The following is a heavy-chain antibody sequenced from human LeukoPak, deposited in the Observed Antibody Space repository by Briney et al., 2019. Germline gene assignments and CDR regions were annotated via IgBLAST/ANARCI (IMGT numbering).Heavy chain of an antibody. Sequence: ASVKVSCKASGGTFSSYAISWVRQAPGQGLEWMGGIIPIFGTANYAQKLQGRVTMTTDTSTSTAYMELRSLRSDDTAVYYCASCPSGSGWYWFDPWGQGTLVTVSS. CDR3: ASCPSGSGWYWFDP. D-gene: IGHD6-19*01. CDR1: GGTFSSYA. V-gene: IGHV1-69*05. CDR2: IIPIFGTA. J-gene: IGHJ5*02.